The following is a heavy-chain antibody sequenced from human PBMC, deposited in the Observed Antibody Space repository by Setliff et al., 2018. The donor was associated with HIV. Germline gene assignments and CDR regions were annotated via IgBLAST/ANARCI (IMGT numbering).Heavy chain of an antibody. CDR3: ASSGSGSYINWFGP. Sequence: PGGSLRLSCAVSGLNFRTYAMSWVRQAPGKGLDWVSVISGSGDSAYYADSVKGRFTISRDNDKNSVHLQMTSLRAEDTAVYYCASSGSGSYINWFGPWGQGTLVTVSS. D-gene: IGHD3-10*01. V-gene: IGHV3-23*01. CDR2: ISGSGDSA. CDR1: GLNFRTYA. J-gene: IGHJ5*02.